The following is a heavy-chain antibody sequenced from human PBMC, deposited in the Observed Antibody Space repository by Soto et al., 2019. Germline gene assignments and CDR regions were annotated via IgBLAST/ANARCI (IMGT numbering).Heavy chain of an antibody. D-gene: IGHD5-12*01. J-gene: IGHJ4*02. V-gene: IGHV1-2*04. CDR3: ARAWLQFPFDY. CDR1: AYSFTTYH. Sequence: ASVEVCCKASAYSFTTYHMRWVRQAPGQGLEWMGLINPGAGATNYAQRFQGWVTMTRDTSISTAYMELSRLRSDDTAVYYCARAWLQFPFDYWGQGTLVTVS. CDR2: INPGAGAT.